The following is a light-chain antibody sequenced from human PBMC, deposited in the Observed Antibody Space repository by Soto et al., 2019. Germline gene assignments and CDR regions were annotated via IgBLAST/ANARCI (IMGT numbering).Light chain of an antibody. CDR1: QSVSDN. CDR3: QQYNSWPIT. J-gene: IGKJ5*01. V-gene: IGKV3-15*01. Sequence: EVLMTQSPDTLYVSPRERVTLSCRASQSVSDNLAWYQQKPGQGPRLLVYRASTRTLGIPARFSGSESGTEFTLTISSLQSEDFAVYYCQQYNSWPITFGQRTRLEIK. CDR2: RAS.